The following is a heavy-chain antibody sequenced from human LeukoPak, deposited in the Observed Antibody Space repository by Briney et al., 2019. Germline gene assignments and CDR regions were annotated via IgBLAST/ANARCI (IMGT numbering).Heavy chain of an antibody. Sequence: ASVKVSCKASGYTFTTYDITWVRQAAGQGLEWMGWMNPDSGNTGYAQKFEGRVTMTGDTSTGTAYMELSSLRSEDTAVYYCARGIRNALYSDSWGQGTLITVSS. V-gene: IGHV1-8*01. CDR2: MNPDSGNT. CDR1: GYTFTTYD. D-gene: IGHD3-16*02. J-gene: IGHJ4*02. CDR3: ARGIRNALYSDS.